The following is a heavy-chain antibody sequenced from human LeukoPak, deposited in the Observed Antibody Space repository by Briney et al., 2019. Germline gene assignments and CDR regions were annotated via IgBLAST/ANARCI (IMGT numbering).Heavy chain of an antibody. CDR3: AREEVAGTPTIYYYYGMDV. CDR1: GYTFTSYG. J-gene: IGHJ6*02. Sequence: ASVKVSCKASGYTFTSYGIGWVRQAPGQGLEWMGWISAYNGNTNYAQKLQGRVTMTTDTSTSTAYMELRSLRSDDTAVYYCAREEVAGTPTIYYYYGMDVWGQGTTVTVSS. CDR2: ISAYNGNT. D-gene: IGHD5-12*01. V-gene: IGHV1-18*01.